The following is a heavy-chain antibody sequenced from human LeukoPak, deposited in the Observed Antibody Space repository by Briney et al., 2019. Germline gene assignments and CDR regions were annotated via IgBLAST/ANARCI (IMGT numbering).Heavy chain of an antibody. CDR1: GGSFSGYY. V-gene: IGHV4-34*12. CDR3: AKSNGYGLIDI. J-gene: IGHJ3*02. D-gene: IGHD3-10*01. CDR2: IFYSGST. Sequence: SETLSLTCAVYGGSFSGYYWSWIRQPQGKGLEWIGDIFYSGSTYYGPSLKSRLTISLDTSRNQFSLKLNSVTAADTAVYYCAKSNGYGLIDIWGQGTMVTVSS.